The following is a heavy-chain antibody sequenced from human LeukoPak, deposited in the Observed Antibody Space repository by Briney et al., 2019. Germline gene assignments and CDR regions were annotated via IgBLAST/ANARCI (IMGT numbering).Heavy chain of an antibody. CDR3: ARGLVVVAAPTDY. V-gene: IGHV1-3*01. CDR1: GYTFTSYA. J-gene: IGHJ4*02. D-gene: IGHD2-15*01. CDR2: INAGNGNT. Sequence: ASVKVSCKASGYTFTSYAMHWVRQAPGQRLERMGWINAGNGNTKYSQKFQGRVTITRDTSASTAYMELSSLRSEDTAVYYCARGLVVVAAPTDYWGQGTLVTVSS.